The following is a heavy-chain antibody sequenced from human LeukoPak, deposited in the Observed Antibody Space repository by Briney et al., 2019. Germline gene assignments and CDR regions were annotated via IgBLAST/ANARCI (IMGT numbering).Heavy chain of an antibody. D-gene: IGHD5-18*01. V-gene: IGHV3-30*03. CDR2: SSYDESNT. CDR1: RFSFRSYD. Sequence: GGSLRLSCAASRFSFRSYDMHWVRQAPGKGLEWLAVSSYDESNTYYTDSVKGRFTISRDNAKNSLYLQMNSLRAEDTAVYYCARSRVQLWFAAFDIWGQGTMVTVSS. CDR3: ARSRVQLWFAAFDI. J-gene: IGHJ3*02.